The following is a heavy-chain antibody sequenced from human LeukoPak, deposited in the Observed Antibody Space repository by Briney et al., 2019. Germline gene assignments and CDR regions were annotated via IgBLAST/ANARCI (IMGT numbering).Heavy chain of an antibody. CDR3: ARDRGICYFDY. CDR1: GGSISSGGYS. CDR2: IYHSGST. J-gene: IGHJ4*02. V-gene: IGHV4-30-2*01. Sequence: SQTLSLTCAVSGGSISSGGYSWSWIRQPPGKCLEWIGYIYHSGSTYYNPSLKSRVTISVNRSKNQFSLKLSSVTAADTAVYYCARDRGICYFDYWGQGTLVTVSS.